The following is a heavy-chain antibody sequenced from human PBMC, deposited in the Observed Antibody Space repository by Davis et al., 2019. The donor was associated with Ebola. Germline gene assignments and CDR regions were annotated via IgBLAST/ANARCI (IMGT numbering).Heavy chain of an antibody. Sequence: GESLKISCAASGFIFDDYAMHLVRQAPGKGLEWVANINQDGSEKYYVDSVKGRFTISRDNSKNTLSLQMDSLRADDTAVYYCAKSFLITGSHMSEFRGVDYWGQGTVVTVSS. CDR1: GFIFDDYA. CDR3: AKSFLITGSHMSEFRGVDY. V-gene: IGHV3-7*03. J-gene: IGHJ4*02. D-gene: IGHD2-8*02. CDR2: INQDGSEK.